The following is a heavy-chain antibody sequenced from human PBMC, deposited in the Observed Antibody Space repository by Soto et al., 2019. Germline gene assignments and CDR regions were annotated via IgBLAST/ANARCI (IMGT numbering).Heavy chain of an antibody. V-gene: IGHV4-34*01. J-gene: IGHJ6*02. CDR3: ARGGPSSSQTPYYYYYGMDV. D-gene: IGHD6-13*01. Sequence: PWETLSLTCAVYGGSFSGYYWSWIRQPPGKGLEWIGEINHSGSTNYNPSLKSRVTISVDTSKNQFSLKLSSVTAADTAVYYCARGGPSSSQTPYYYYYGMDVWGQGTTVT. CDR2: INHSGST. CDR1: GGSFSGYY.